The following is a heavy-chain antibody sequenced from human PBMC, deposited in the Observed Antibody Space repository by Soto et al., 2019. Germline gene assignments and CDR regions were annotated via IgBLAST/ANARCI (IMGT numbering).Heavy chain of an antibody. CDR3: ARQNYDIRTGYDY. V-gene: IGHV4-59*01. D-gene: IGHD3-9*01. Sequence: SETLALTCTVSGGSISSYYWSWIRQPPGKGLEWIGYIYYSGSTNYNPSLKSRVTISVDTSKNQFSLKLSSVTAAYTAVYECARQNYDIRTGYDYWGQGTLVTVYS. J-gene: IGHJ4*02. CDR2: IYYSGST. CDR1: GGSISSYY.